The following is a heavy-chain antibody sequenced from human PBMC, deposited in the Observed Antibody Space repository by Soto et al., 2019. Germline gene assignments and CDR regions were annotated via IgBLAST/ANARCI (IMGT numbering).Heavy chain of an antibody. J-gene: IGHJ4*02. V-gene: IGHV3-23*01. D-gene: IGHD6-13*01. Sequence: EVQLLESGGGLVQPGGSLRLSCAASGFTFSSYAMSWVRQAPGKGLEWVSAISGSGGSTYYADSVKGRFTISRDNSKNTRYLQMNSLRAEDTAVSYCAKQPGIAAAVGPDYWGQGTLVTVSS. CDR3: AKQPGIAAAVGPDY. CDR2: ISGSGGST. CDR1: GFTFSSYA.